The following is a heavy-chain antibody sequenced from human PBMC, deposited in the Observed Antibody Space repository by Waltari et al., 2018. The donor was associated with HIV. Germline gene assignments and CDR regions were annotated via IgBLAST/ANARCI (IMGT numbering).Heavy chain of an antibody. D-gene: IGHD3-3*01. CDR1: GDSISSSVYY. Sequence: QLQLQESGPGLVKPSETLSLTCTVSGDSISSSVYYWGWIRQPPGKGLEWIGSIYYSGTTYYDPSLKSRVTMSVDTSKNQFSLKMSSVTAGDTAVYYCARQLYYDFWCGLKWGDGMDVWGQGTTVTVAS. CDR3: ARQLYYDFWCGLKWGDGMDV. V-gene: IGHV4-39*01. CDR2: IYYSGTT. J-gene: IGHJ6*02.